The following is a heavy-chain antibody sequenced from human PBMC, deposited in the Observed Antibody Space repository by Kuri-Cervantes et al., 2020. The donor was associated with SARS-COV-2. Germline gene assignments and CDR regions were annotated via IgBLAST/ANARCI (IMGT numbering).Heavy chain of an antibody. D-gene: IGHD2-8*01. Sequence: GESLKISCAASGFTVSSNYMSWVRQAPGKGLEWVSVIYSCGSTYYADSVKGRFTISRDNSKNTLYLQMNSLRAEDTAVYYCARSYQGSVLMVYNYYYMDVWGKGTTVTVSS. CDR3: ARSYQGSVLMVYNYYYMDV. CDR2: IYSCGST. CDR1: GFTVSSNY. V-gene: IGHV3-53*01. J-gene: IGHJ6*03.